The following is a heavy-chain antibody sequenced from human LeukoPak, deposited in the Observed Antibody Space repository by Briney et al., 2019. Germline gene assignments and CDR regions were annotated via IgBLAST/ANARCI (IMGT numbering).Heavy chain of an antibody. CDR2: IWCDGSNK. Sequence: GRSLRLSCAASGFTFSSYGMHWVRQAPGKGLEWVAVIWCDGSNKYYADSVKGRFTISRDNSKNTLYLQMNSLRAEDTAVYYCANPYYYDSSGYITAWGQGTLVTVSS. J-gene: IGHJ5*02. CDR1: GFTFSSYG. V-gene: IGHV3-33*06. D-gene: IGHD3-22*01. CDR3: ANPYYYDSSGYITA.